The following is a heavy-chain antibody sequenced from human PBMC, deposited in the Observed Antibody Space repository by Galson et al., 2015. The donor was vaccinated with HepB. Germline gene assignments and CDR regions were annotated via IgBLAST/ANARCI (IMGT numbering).Heavy chain of an antibody. CDR2: IYYSAST. J-gene: IGHJ4*02. D-gene: IGHD3-10*01. CDR1: GGSISSGGYS. CDR3: ARGYYGSGAFDY. Sequence: TLSLTCAVFGGSISSGGYSWSWIRQPPGKGLEWIGYIYYSASTYYNPSFKSRVTISVDRSKKQFSLKLSSVTAADTAVYYCARGYYGSGAFDYWGQGTLVTVSS. V-gene: IGHV4-30-2*01.